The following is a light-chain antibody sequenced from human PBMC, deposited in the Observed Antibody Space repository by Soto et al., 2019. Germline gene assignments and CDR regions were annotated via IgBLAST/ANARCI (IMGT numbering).Light chain of an antibody. Sequence: QTVVTQEPSFSVSPGGTVTLTCGLSSGSVSTNYYACWYQQTPGHAPRTLIYSTNTRSSGVPDRFSGSILGNKAALTITGAQADDESNYYCVLYMGRGSWVFGGGTKLTVL. V-gene: IGLV8-61*01. CDR1: SGSVSTNYY. J-gene: IGLJ3*02. CDR3: VLYMGRGSWV. CDR2: STN.